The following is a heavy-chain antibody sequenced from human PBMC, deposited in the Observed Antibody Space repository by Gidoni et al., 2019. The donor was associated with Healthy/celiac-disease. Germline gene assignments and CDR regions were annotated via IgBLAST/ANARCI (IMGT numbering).Heavy chain of an antibody. V-gene: IGHV4-59*01. CDR3: ARVIPPGSHYYYYYGMDV. D-gene: IGHD2-21*01. Sequence: QVQLQESGPGLVKPSETLSLTCTVSGGSISSYYWSWIRQPPGKGLEWIGYIYYSGSTNYNPSLKSRVTISVDTSKNQFSLKLSSVTAADTAVYYCARVIPPGSHYYYYYGMDVWGQGTTVTVSS. J-gene: IGHJ6*02. CDR1: GGSISSYY. CDR2: IYYSGST.